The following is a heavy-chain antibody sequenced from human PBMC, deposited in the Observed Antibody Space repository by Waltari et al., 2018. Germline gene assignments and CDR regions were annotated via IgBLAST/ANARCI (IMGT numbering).Heavy chain of an antibody. CDR2: INHRGRT. J-gene: IGHJ4*02. V-gene: IGHV4-34*01. CDR3: ARGRYGDYGYFDY. Sequence: QVQLQQWGAGLLKPSETLSLTCAVYGGSFSGYYWSWIRQPPGKGLAGIGEINHRGRTNYNPSLKSRVTISVDTSKNQFSPKLSSVTAADTAVYYCARGRYGDYGYFDYWGQGTLVTVSS. D-gene: IGHD4-17*01. CDR1: GGSFSGYY.